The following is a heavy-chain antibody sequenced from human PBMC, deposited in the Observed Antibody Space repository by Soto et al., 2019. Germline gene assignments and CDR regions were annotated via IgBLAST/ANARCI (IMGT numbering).Heavy chain of an antibody. CDR1: GFTFSGSA. D-gene: IGHD3-3*02. J-gene: IGHJ4*01. V-gene: IGHV3-73*01. CDR3: TASADDTFLDH. CDR2: IRNKANNYAT. Sequence: GSLRLSCSASGFTFSGSAMHWVRQASGKGLEWVGRIRNKANNYATAYAASVKGRFTISRDDSKNTAFLQMNSLKTEDTAVYYCTASADDTFLDHWAQESLVTVSS.